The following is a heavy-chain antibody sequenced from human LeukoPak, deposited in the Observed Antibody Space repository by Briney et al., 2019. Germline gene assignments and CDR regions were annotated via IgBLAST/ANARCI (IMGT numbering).Heavy chain of an antibody. D-gene: IGHD2-15*01. CDR3: AKSGLNRFDY. CDR2: FSGSGGST. CDR1: GFTFSSYA. V-gene: IGHV3-23*01. Sequence: PGGSLRLSCASSGFTFSSYAMSWVRQAPGKGLEWDSTFSGSGGSTYYADSVKGRFTISRDNSTNTLYLQMNSLRAEDTAVYYWAKSGLNRFDYWGQGTLVTVSS. J-gene: IGHJ4*02.